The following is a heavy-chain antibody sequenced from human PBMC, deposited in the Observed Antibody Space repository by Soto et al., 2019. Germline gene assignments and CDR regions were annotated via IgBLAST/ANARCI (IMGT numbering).Heavy chain of an antibody. V-gene: IGHV3-23*01. CDR3: ARASGYGYTFGYVYFDY. J-gene: IGHJ4*02. CDR2: VTGSSNT. Sequence: PGGSLRLSCAASGFTFSTYALNWVRQAPGKGLEWVSTVTGSSNTYYADSVRGRFTISRDGSKRTLYLQMNTLRAEDAAVYYCARASGYGYTFGYVYFDYWGQGTLVTVSS. CDR1: GFTFSTYA. D-gene: IGHD5-18*01.